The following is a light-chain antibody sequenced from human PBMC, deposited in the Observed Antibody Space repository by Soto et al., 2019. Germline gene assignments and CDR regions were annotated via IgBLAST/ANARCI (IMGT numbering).Light chain of an antibody. CDR2: LGS. CDR3: QQANSFPLT. Sequence: DIVVTQSPLSLPVTPGEPASISCRSSQSLLNSNGYNYLDWYLQKPGQSPQLLIYLGSNRASGVPDRFSGSGSGTDFTLTISSLQPEDFATYYCQQANSFPLTFGGGTKVDIK. CDR1: QSLLNSNGYNY. V-gene: IGKV2-28*01. J-gene: IGKJ4*01.